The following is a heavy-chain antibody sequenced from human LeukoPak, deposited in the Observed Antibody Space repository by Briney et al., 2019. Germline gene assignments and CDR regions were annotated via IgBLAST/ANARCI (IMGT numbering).Heavy chain of an antibody. Sequence: GESLKISCKGSGYTFSNYWIGWVRQMPGKGLEWMGIIYPGDSDTRYSPSFQGQVTISADKSINTAYLQWSSLKTPDTAMYYCARRDRYGSGSGKLDPWGQGTLVTVSS. D-gene: IGHD3-10*01. J-gene: IGHJ5*02. CDR1: GYTFSNYW. V-gene: IGHV5-51*01. CDR3: ARRDRYGSGSGKLDP. CDR2: IYPGDSDT.